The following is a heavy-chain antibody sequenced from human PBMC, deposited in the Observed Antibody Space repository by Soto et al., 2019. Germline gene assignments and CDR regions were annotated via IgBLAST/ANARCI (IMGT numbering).Heavy chain of an antibody. V-gene: IGHV3-33*06. Sequence: GGSLRLSCAASGCTLSNYGMHWVRQAPGKGLEWVAVIWYNGSSKYYADSVKGRFTISRDNSKNMLYLQMNSLRAEDTAVYYCAKEKISTSCCNWFDPWGQGTLVTVSS. CDR2: IWYNGSSK. CDR3: AKEKISTSCCNWFDP. CDR1: GCTLSNYG. D-gene: IGHD2-2*01. J-gene: IGHJ5*02.